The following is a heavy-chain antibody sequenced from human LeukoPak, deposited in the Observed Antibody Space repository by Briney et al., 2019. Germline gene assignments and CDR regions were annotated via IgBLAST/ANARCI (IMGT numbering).Heavy chain of an antibody. Sequence: WSLRLSCAASGFTFGDYAMTWVRQARGKGLEWVGRIKSKTDGGTTDYAAPVKGRFTISRDDSKNTLYLQMNSLKTEDTAVYYCTTDLNYSDSSGYYDDAFDIWGQGTMVTVSS. V-gene: IGHV3-15*01. CDR3: TTDLNYSDSSGYYDDAFDI. D-gene: IGHD3-22*01. J-gene: IGHJ3*02. CDR1: GFTFGDYA. CDR2: IKSKTDGGTT.